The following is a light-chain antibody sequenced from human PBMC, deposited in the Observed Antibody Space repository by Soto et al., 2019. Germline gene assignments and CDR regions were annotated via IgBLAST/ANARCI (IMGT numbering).Light chain of an antibody. Sequence: EVVLTQSPGTLSSSPRERATLSCRASQSVSNNYLAWYQHKPGQAPSLLIYVASNRAPGIPDRFSGSGSGPDSTLTISGLEPEAVADYYCQQYAASTRTSSQGTLVEGK. V-gene: IGKV3-20*01. CDR1: QSVSNNY. CDR2: VAS. J-gene: IGKJ1*01. CDR3: QQYAASTRT.